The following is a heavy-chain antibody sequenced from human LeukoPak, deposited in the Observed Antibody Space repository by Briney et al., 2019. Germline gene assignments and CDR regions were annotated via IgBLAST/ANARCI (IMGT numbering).Heavy chain of an antibody. V-gene: IGHV3-30*03. CDR3: ATLDIVEGDLDY. CDR1: GFTFSSYG. Sequence: GGSLRLSCAASGFTFSSYGMHWVRQAPGKGLEWVAVISYDGSNKYYADSVKGRFTISRDNSKNTLYLQMNSLRAEDTAAYYCATLDIVEGDLDYWGQGTLVTVSS. J-gene: IGHJ4*02. D-gene: IGHD2-2*03. CDR2: ISYDGSNK.